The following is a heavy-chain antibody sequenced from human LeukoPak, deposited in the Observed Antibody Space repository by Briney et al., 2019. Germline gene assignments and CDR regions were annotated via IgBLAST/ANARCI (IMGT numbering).Heavy chain of an antibody. J-gene: IGHJ4*02. CDR2: ISYDGTNK. V-gene: IGHV3-30-3*01. Sequence: GGSLRLSCAASGFPFSNYAMHWGRQAPGKGLEWVAVISYDGTNKYYADSVKGRFTISRDNSKNTLYLQMSSLRAEDTAVYYCARDRSSYEYYFDYWGQGTLVTVSS. D-gene: IGHD5-12*01. CDR1: GFPFSNYA. CDR3: ARDRSSYEYYFDY.